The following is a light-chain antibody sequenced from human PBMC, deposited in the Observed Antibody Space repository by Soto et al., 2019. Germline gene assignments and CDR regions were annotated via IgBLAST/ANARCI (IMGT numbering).Light chain of an antibody. CDR3: LLYYGGAQV. CDR2: STG. Sequence: QAVVTPAPSLPVSPGGPVSLTCASRPGAVPSGFYPNWFQQNPGQAPRALIYSTGYKHSWTPARFSGSLLGGKAALTLSGVQPEAEAEYYCLLYYGGAQVFGGGTKLTVL. J-gene: IGLJ2*01. CDR1: PGAVPSGFY. V-gene: IGLV7-43*01.